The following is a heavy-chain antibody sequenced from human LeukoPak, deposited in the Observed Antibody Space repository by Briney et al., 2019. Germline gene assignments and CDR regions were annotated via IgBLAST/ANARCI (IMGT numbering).Heavy chain of an antibody. CDR3: TRAVAGHPD. CDR1: GVPFSNYY. D-gene: IGHD5-12*01. Sequence: PSETLSLTCAVSGVPFSNYYWSWVRQSPRQGLEWIGEINHRGYTNYNPSLKSRVTMSIDTSKNQFSLRLTSVTAADTGVYYCTRAVAGHPDWGQGTLVTPSS. J-gene: IGHJ4*02. V-gene: IGHV4-34*01. CDR2: INHRGYT.